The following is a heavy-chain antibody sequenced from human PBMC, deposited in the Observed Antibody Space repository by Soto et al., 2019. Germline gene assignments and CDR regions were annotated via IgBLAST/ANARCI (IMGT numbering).Heavy chain of an antibody. CDR1: GFTFSSYA. V-gene: IGHV3-30-3*01. Sequence: GGSLRLSCAASGFTFSSYAMHWVRQAPGKGLEWVAVISYDGSNKYYADSVKGRFTISRDNSKNTLYLQMNSLRAEDTAVYYCARVVGDRDGYNYFDYWGQGTLVTVSS. CDR2: ISYDGSNK. CDR3: ARVVGDRDGYNYFDY. D-gene: IGHD1-26*01. J-gene: IGHJ4*02.